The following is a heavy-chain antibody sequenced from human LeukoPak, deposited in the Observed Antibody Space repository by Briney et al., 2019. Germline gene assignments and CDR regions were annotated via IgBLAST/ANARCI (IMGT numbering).Heavy chain of an antibody. D-gene: IGHD2-2*01. CDR3: ARDACTSTTCSGAPFGP. CDR2: INHSGST. Sequence: PSETLSLTCAVYGGSFSDYYWSWIRQPPGKGLEWIGEINHSGSTNYNPSLKSRVTISVDTSKNQFSLKVSSVTAADTAVYYCARDACTSTTCSGAPFGPWGQGTLVTVSS. J-gene: IGHJ5*02. V-gene: IGHV4-34*01. CDR1: GGSFSDYY.